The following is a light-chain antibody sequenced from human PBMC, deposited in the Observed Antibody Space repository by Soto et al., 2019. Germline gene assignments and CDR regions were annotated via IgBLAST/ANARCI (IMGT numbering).Light chain of an antibody. CDR3: QQYDNLPLT. V-gene: IGKV1-33*01. CDR1: QDIYNY. CDR2: HAS. Sequence: DIQMTQSPSSLSASVGDRVTITCQASQDIYNYLNWYQQKPGKAPKLLIYHASNLETGVPSRFSGSGSGTDSTFTISSLQPEDIATYYCQQYDNLPLTFGGGTKVEIK. J-gene: IGKJ4*01.